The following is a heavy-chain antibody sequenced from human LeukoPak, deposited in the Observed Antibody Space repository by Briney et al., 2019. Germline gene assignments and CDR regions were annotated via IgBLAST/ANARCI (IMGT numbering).Heavy chain of an antibody. D-gene: IGHD3-22*01. Sequence: ASVKVSCKASGYTFTSYGISWVRQAPGQGLEWMGWISAYNGNTNYAQKLQGRVTMTTDTSTSTAYMELWSLRSDDTAVYYCARDVHYYDSSGYYYRGPSDYWGQGTLVTVSS. V-gene: IGHV1-18*01. J-gene: IGHJ4*02. CDR1: GYTFTSYG. CDR3: ARDVHYYDSSGYYYRGPSDY. CDR2: ISAYNGNT.